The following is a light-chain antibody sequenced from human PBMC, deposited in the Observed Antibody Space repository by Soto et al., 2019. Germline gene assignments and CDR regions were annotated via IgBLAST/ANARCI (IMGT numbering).Light chain of an antibody. CDR2: GAS. Sequence: EIGLTQSPGTLSFSPGERATLSCRASQSVSSSYLAWYQQKPGQAPRLLIYGASSRPTGIPDRFSGSGSGTGFTLDISRLEPEDFAVYYCQPYGSSPRLTFGPGTKVAIK. V-gene: IGKV3-20*01. J-gene: IGKJ3*01. CDR1: QSVSSSY. CDR3: QPYGSSPRLT.